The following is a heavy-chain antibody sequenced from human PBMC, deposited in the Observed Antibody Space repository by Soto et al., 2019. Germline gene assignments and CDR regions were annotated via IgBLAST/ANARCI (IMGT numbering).Heavy chain of an antibody. CDR1: GGTFSSYT. CDR3: ARETYYYGSGSTNFDY. D-gene: IGHD3-10*01. CDR2: IIPILGIA. Sequence: QVQLVQSGAEVKKPGSSVKVSCKASGGTFSSYTISWVRQAPGQGREWMGRIIPILGIANYAQKFQGRATITADKATSTAYMELSSLRSEDTAVYYCARETYYYGSGSTNFDYWGQGTLVTVSS. J-gene: IGHJ4*02. V-gene: IGHV1-69*08.